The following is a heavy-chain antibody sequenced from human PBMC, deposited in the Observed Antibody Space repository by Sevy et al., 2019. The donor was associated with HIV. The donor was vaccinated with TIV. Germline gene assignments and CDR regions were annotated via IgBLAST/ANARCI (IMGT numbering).Heavy chain of an antibody. D-gene: IGHD3-16*01. CDR2: IKDDGSEK. CDR3: AKFKKRPHVWLPGGLDV. J-gene: IGHJ6*02. V-gene: IGHV3-7*01. Sequence: GGSLILSCVASGFIVNNYWMTWVRQAPGKGLEWVANIKDDGSEKYYVGSVKGRFTISRDDAENSLFLQMNRLRVEDTAVYYCAKFKKRPHVWLPGGLDVWGQGTTVTVSS. CDR1: GFIVNNYW.